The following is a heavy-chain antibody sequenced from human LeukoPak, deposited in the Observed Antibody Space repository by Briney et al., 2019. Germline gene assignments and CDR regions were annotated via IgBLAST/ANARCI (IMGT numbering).Heavy chain of an antibody. CDR3: TTSKAIFGDFDY. J-gene: IGHJ4*02. CDR1: GFTFSDAW. V-gene: IGHV3-15*01. D-gene: IGHD3-3*01. CDR2: IKSNNEGGTT. Sequence: GGSFRLSCAASGFTFSDAWMNWVRQAPGKGLEWVGRIKSNNEGGTTDYAAPVKGRFTISRDDSKNTLYLQMNSLKTEDTAVYHCTTSKAIFGDFDYWGQGTLVTVSS.